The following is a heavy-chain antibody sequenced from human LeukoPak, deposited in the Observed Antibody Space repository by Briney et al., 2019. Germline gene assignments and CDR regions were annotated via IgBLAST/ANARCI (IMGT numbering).Heavy chain of an antibody. J-gene: IGHJ5*02. Sequence: PSETLSLTCTVSGGSISSYHWSWIRQPPGKGLEWIGYIYYSGSTNYNPSLKSRVTISVDTSKNQFSLKLSSVTAADTAVYYCARLDSSGYYYSSYWFDPWGQGTLVTVSS. CDR1: GGSISSYH. CDR3: ARLDSSGYYYSSYWFDP. V-gene: IGHV4-59*08. D-gene: IGHD3-22*01. CDR2: IYYSGST.